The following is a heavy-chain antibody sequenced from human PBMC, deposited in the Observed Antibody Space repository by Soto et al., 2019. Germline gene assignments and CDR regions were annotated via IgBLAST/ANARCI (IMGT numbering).Heavy chain of an antibody. Sequence: ASVKVSCKASGGTFSSYAISWVRQAPGQGLEWMGGIIPIFGTANYAQKFQGRVTITADESTSTAYMELSSLRSEDTAVYYCAREEAGSSPPYNWFDPWGQGTLVTVSS. CDR3: AREEAGSSPPYNWFDP. J-gene: IGHJ5*02. V-gene: IGHV1-69*13. CDR1: GGTFSSYA. D-gene: IGHD1-26*01. CDR2: IIPIFGTA.